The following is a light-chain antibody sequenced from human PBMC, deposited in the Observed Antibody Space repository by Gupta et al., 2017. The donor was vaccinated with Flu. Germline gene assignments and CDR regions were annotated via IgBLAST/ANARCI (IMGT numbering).Light chain of an antibody. CDR1: RNIDSS. J-gene: IGKJ1*01. CDR3: QQTYSSTWS. V-gene: IGKV1-39*01. CDR2: CSA. Sequence: GDTVTITCRASRNIDSSLNWFQQKPGKAPKLLFYCSAPLETGVPPRFTHGGSGTHFTLTITSLQPDDFASYFCQQTYSSTWSFGQGTKV.